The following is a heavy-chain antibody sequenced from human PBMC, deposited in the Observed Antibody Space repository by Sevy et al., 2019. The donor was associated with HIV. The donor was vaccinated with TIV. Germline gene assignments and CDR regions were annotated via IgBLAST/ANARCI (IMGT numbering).Heavy chain of an antibody. CDR2: IRSKAYGGTT. D-gene: IGHD1-26*01. Sequence: GGSLRLSCTASGFTFGDYAMSWFRQAPGKGLEWVGFIRSKAYGGTTEYAASVKGRFTISRDDSKSIAYLQMNSLKTEDTAVYYCTRDVPPIEWGLLQGPFDYWGQGTLVTVSS. J-gene: IGHJ4*02. CDR3: TRDVPPIEWGLLQGPFDY. V-gene: IGHV3-49*03. CDR1: GFTFGDYA.